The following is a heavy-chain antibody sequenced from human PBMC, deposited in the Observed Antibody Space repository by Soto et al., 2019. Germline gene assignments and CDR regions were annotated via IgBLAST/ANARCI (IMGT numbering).Heavy chain of an antibody. Sequence: GESLKISCEGSGYTFTRHWISWVRQMPGEGLEWMGRIDPTDSYTSYRPSFKGHVSLSVDKSINTAYLQWSSLKASDTAIFYCARLGYCTGSSCNNWYLDLWGRGTLVTVSS. J-gene: IGHJ2*01. V-gene: IGHV5-10-1*01. CDR1: GYTFTRHW. CDR2: IDPTDSYT. CDR3: ARLGYCTGSSCNNWYLDL. D-gene: IGHD2-2*02.